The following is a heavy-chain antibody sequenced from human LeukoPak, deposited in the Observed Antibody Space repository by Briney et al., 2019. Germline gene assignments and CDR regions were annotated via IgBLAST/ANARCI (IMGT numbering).Heavy chain of an antibody. CDR1: GFTFSSYS. Sequence: PGGSLRLSCAASGFTFSSYSMNWDRQAPGRGLEWVSSISSSSSYIYYADSVKGRFTISRDNAKNSLYLQMNSLRAEDTAVYYCAGDAAADFDYWGQGTPVTVSS. CDR3: AGDAAADFDY. V-gene: IGHV3-21*01. CDR2: ISSSSSYI. D-gene: IGHD6-13*01. J-gene: IGHJ4*02.